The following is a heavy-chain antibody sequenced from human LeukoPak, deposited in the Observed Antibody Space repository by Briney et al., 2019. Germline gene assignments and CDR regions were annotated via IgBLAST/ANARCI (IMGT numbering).Heavy chain of an antibody. CDR2: IYYSGST. J-gene: IGHJ5*02. D-gene: IGHD6-19*01. CDR3: ARLPTSSGWYWFDP. Sequence: PSETLSLTCTASGGSISSSSYYWGWIRQPPGKGLEWIGSIYYSGSTYYNPSLKSRVAISVDTSKNQFSLKLSSVTAADTAVYYCARLPTSSGWYWFDPCGQGTLVTVSS. CDR1: GGSISSSSYY. V-gene: IGHV4-39*01.